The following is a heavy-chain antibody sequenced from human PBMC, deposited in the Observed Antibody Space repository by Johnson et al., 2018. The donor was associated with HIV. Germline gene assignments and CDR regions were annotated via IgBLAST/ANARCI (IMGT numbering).Heavy chain of an antibody. V-gene: IGHV3-30*02. CDR3: AEDEEVYCSGGSCYANAFDL. CDR2: IRFDGSNK. J-gene: IGHJ3*01. Sequence: QVQLVESGGGVVQPGRSLRLSCAASGFPFSNYGMHWVRQAPGKGLEWVAFIRFDGSNKYYVDSVKGRFTISRDHSKNTLYLQMNSLRAEDTAVYYCAEDEEVYCSGGSCYANAFDLWGQGTMVTVSS. CDR1: GFPFSNYG. D-gene: IGHD2-15*01.